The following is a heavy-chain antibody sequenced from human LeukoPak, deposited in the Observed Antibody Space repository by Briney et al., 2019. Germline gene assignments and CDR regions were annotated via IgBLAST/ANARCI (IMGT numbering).Heavy chain of an antibody. V-gene: IGHV1-69*02. CDR1: GGTFSSYT. D-gene: IGHD4-11*01. J-gene: IGHJ4*02. Sequence: EASVKVSCKASGGTFSSYTISWVRLAHGQGLEWMGRIIPILGIATYAQKFQGRVTITAVKSTSTAYMELSRLRSEDAAVYYCASKYFTYGNYYFDYWGQGTLVTVSS. CDR3: ASKYFTYGNYYFDY. CDR2: IIPILGIA.